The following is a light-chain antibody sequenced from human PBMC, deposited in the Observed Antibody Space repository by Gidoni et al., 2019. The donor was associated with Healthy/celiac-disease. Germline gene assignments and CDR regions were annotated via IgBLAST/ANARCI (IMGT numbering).Light chain of an antibody. Sequence: QPPSVSVSPGQTASITCSGDKLGDKYACWYQQKPGQSPVLVIYQDSKRPSGIPERFSGSNSGNTATLTISGTQAMDEADYYCQAWDSSTYVFGTGTKVTVL. V-gene: IGLV3-1*01. CDR2: QDS. CDR1: KLGDKY. CDR3: QAWDSSTYV. J-gene: IGLJ1*01.